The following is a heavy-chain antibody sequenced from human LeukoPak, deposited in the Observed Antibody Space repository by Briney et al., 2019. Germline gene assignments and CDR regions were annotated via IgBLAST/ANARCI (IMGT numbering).Heavy chain of an antibody. Sequence: SETLSLTCAVSGGSISSGGYSWSWIRQPPGKGLEWIGYIYHSGSTYYNPSLKSRVTISVDRSKNQFSLKLSSVTAAGTAVYYCARVAHYDFWSGYIFDYWGQGTLVTVSS. D-gene: IGHD3-3*01. CDR1: GGSISSGGYS. CDR2: IYHSGST. J-gene: IGHJ4*02. CDR3: ARVAHYDFWSGYIFDY. V-gene: IGHV4-30-2*01.